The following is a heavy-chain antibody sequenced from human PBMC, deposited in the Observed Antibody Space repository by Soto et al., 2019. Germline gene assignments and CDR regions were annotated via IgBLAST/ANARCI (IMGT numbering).Heavy chain of an antibody. Sequence: QVQLVQSGAEVKKPGSSVKFSCKASGGTFGSYAISWVRQAPGQGLEWMGGIIPIPGTATYAQKCQVRVTIAAEESTSTAYMELRSLRSEDTAVYYCARSQGSSTSLEIYYYYYYGMDVWCQGTTVTVSS. J-gene: IGHJ6*02. CDR3: ARSQGSSTSLEIYYYYYYGMDV. D-gene: IGHD2-2*01. CDR2: IIPIPGTA. CDR1: GGTFGSYA. V-gene: IGHV1-69*01.